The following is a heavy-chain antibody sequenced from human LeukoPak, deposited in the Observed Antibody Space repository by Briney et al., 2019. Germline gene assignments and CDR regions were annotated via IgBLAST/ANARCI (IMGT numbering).Heavy chain of an antibody. CDR2: FYYSGST. D-gene: IGHD6-6*01. CDR3: ASSSADSSSRGYYYYYYMDV. CDR1: GGSISSGGYY. V-gene: IGHV4-30-2*03. Sequence: SETLSLTCTVSGGSISSGGYYWSWIRQPPGKGLEWIGYFYYSGSTYYSPSLKSRVTISVDTSKNRFSLKLSSVTAADTAVYYCASSSADSSSRGYYYYYYMDVWGKGTTVTVSS. J-gene: IGHJ6*03.